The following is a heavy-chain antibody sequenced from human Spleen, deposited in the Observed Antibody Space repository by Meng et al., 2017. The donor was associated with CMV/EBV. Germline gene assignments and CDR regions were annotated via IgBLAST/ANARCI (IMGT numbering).Heavy chain of an antibody. J-gene: IGHJ4*02. V-gene: IGHV3-23*01. D-gene: IGHD5-24*01. Sequence: FPFSSYTMTWVRQAPGKGLEWVSGIDSRGSYTYYADSVEARLTISRDNSKNTLYLQMSSLRAEDTAVYYCARDQGSRRNGYNAIDIWGQGTLVTVSS. CDR2: IDSRGSYT. CDR1: FPFSSYT. CDR3: ARDQGSRRNGYNAIDI.